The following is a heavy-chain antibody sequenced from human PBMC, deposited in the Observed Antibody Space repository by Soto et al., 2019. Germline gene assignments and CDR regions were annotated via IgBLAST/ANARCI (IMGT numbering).Heavy chain of an antibody. J-gene: IGHJ4*02. V-gene: IGHV3-30*02. Sequence: GSLRLSCVGSGFIFSNNGMHWVRQTPGKGLEWVAFMSYDGSDTFYADSVKGRFTISRDNSKNTLFLHMSNLRAEDTTMYYCTIVRVADSALDHWGQGTLVTVSS. D-gene: IGHD3-10*02. CDR3: TIVRVADSALDH. CDR1: GFIFSNNG. CDR2: MSYDGSDT.